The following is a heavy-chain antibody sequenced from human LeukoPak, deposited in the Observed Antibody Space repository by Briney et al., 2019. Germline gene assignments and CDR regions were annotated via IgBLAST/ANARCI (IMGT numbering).Heavy chain of an antibody. D-gene: IGHD2-15*01. CDR1: GFTFDDYA. Sequence: GGSLRLSCAASGFTFDDYAMHWVRQAPGKGLEWVSGISWNGGSIGYADSVKGRFTISRDNAKNSLYLQMNSLRAEDTALYYCAKGIVVASLDDAFDIWGQGTMVTVSS. CDR3: AKGIVVASLDDAFDI. V-gene: IGHV3-9*01. J-gene: IGHJ3*02. CDR2: ISWNGGSI.